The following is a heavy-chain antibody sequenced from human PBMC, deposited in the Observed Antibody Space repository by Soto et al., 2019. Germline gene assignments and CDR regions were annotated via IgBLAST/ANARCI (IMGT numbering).Heavy chain of an antibody. Sequence: EVQLVESGGGLVQPGGSLRLSCTVSGLTFSDSWMHWVRQAPGKGLVWISRIHTDGSDRQYADSVRGRFTISRDNAKNTLYLDINSLRAEDTALYYCGRDLVAGSGSLGHWCHGTLVTVSS. CDR2: IHTDGSDR. J-gene: IGHJ4*01. D-gene: IGHD3-10*01. V-gene: IGHV3-74*03. CDR3: GRDLVAGSGSLGH. CDR1: GLTFSDSW.